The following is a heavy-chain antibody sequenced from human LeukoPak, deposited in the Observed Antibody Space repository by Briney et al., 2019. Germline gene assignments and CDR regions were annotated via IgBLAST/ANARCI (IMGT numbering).Heavy chain of an antibody. D-gene: IGHD6-13*01. CDR3: ARNNHSSSWFFDY. CDR2: ISAYNGNT. Sequence: ASVKVSCKASGYTFTSYGISWVRQAPGQGLEWMGWISAYNGNTNYAQKFQGRVTMTRDMSTSTVYMELSSLRSEDTAVYYCARNNHSSSWFFDYWGQGTLVTVSS. J-gene: IGHJ4*02. V-gene: IGHV1-18*01. CDR1: GYTFTSYG.